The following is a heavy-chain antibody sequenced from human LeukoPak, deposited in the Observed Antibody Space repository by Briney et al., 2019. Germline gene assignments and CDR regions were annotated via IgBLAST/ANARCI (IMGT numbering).Heavy chain of an antibody. D-gene: IGHD4-17*01. CDR3: AKTSTTVTTNFDY. Sequence: KSAGSLRLSCAASGFAFSSYAINWVRQAPGKGLEWVSGISGSGGFTYYADSVKGRFTISRDNSKNTLYLQMNSLRAEDTAEYYCAKTSTTVTTNFDYWGQGTLVTVSS. V-gene: IGHV3-23*01. CDR1: GFAFSSYA. J-gene: IGHJ4*02. CDR2: ISGSGGFT.